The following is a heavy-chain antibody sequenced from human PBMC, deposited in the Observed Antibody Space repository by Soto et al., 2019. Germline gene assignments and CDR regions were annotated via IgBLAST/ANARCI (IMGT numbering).Heavy chain of an antibody. CDR1: GFTFSRXX. Sequence: GGSLRLSCAASGFTFSRXXLSWVRQAPGKGLEWVSLITDNGGSTSYADSVKGRFTISRANTKNTLFLQMNSLRAEDTAVYYCAKERANTTAFDYWGQGALVTVSS. V-gene: IGHV3-23*01. J-gene: IGHJ4*02. CDR3: AKERANTTAFDY. D-gene: IGHD1-1*01. CDR2: ITDNGGST.